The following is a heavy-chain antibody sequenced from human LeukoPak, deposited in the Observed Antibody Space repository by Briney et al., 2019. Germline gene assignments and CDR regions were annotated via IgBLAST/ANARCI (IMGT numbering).Heavy chain of an antibody. V-gene: IGHV3-7*01. CDR3: ARESFITMVRGVDFDS. J-gene: IGHJ4*02. Sequence: GGSLRLSCAASGFTFPSHWMSWVRQAPGKGLEWVANIKQDGSERYYVDSVKGRFTISRDNAKNSLYLQMNSLRAEDTAVYYCARESFITMVRGVDFDSWGQGTLVTLSS. CDR2: IKQDGSER. CDR1: GFTFPSHW. D-gene: IGHD3-10*01.